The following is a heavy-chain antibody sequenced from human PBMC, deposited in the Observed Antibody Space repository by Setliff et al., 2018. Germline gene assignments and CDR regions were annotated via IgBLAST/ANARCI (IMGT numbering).Heavy chain of an antibody. J-gene: IGHJ3*02. D-gene: IGHD3-3*01. CDR1: GGSIDSHY. CDR3: ARGKTFFGAFIRAFDI. V-gene: IGHV4-59*11. CDR2: IYYSGNT. Sequence: SETLSLTCSVSGGSIDSHYWSWIRQPPGKGLEWIGSIYYSGNTNYNPSLKSRVTISIDTSKNQFSLKLSSVTAADTAVYHCARGKTFFGAFIRAFDIWGQVRMVTVSS.